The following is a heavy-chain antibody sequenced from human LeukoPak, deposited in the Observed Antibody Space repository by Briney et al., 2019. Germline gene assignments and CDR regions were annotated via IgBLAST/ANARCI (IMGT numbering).Heavy chain of an antibody. J-gene: IGHJ4*02. CDR1: GFTFSNAW. CDR2: ISGSGGST. Sequence: GGSLRLSCAASGFTFSNAWMSWVRQAPGKGLEWVSAISGSGGSTYYADSVKGRFTISRDNSKNTLYLQMNSLRAEDTAVYYCARGTGNWNYRVWGQGTLVTVSS. CDR3: ARGTGNWNYRV. V-gene: IGHV3-23*01. D-gene: IGHD1-7*01.